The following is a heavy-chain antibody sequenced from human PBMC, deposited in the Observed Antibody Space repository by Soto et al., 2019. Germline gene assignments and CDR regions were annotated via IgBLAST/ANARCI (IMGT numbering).Heavy chain of an antibody. CDR2: IKSKTDGGTT. V-gene: IGHV3-15*01. CDR1: GFTFSNAW. J-gene: IGHJ4*02. CDR3: TTEGRIAAAGSSDY. D-gene: IGHD6-13*01. Sequence: GSLRLSCAASGFTFSNAWMSWVRQAPGKGLEWVGRIKSKTDGGTTDYAAPVKGRFTISRDDSKNTLYLQMNSLKTEDTAVYYCTTEGRIAAAGSSDYWGQGTLVTVSS.